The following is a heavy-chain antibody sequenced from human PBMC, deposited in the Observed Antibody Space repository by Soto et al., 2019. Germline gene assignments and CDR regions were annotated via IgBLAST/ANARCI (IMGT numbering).Heavy chain of an antibody. CDR1: DGSISSYY. CDR2: IYYSGST. Sequence: SETLSLTCTVSDGSISSYYWSWIRQPPGKGLEWIGYIYYSGSTNYNPSLKSRVTISVDTSKNQFSLKLSSVTAADTAVYYCARGKGYCSGGSCLDDIWGQGTMVTVSS. V-gene: IGHV4-59*01. J-gene: IGHJ3*02. CDR3: ARGKGYCSGGSCLDDI. D-gene: IGHD2-15*01.